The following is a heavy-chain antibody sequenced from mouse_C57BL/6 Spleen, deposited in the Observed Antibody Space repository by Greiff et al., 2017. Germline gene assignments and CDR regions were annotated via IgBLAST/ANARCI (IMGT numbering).Heavy chain of an antibody. D-gene: IGHD1-1*01. J-gene: IGHJ2*01. V-gene: IGHV5-9-1*02. CDR1: GFTFSSYA. CDR2: ISSGGDYI. Sequence: EVKLVESGEGLVKPGGSLKLSCAASGFTFSSYAMSWVRQTPEKRLEWVAYISSGGDYIYYADTVKGRFTISRDNARNTLYLQMSSLKSEDTAMYYCTRDHYYGSPYYFDYWGQGTTLTVSS. CDR3: TRDHYYGSPYYFDY.